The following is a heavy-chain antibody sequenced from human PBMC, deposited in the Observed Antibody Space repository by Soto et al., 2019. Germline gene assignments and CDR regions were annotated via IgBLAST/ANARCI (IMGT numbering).Heavy chain of an antibody. D-gene: IGHD3-22*01. V-gene: IGHV1-18*04. CDR1: GYTFTSYG. Sequence: ASVKVSCKASGYTFTSYGISWVRQAPGQGLEWMGWISAYNGNTNYAQKLQGRVTMTTDTSTSTAYMELRSLRSDDTAVYYCARSHDSSGYYYDAFDIWGQGTMVTVS. CDR3: ARSHDSSGYYYDAFDI. CDR2: ISAYNGNT. J-gene: IGHJ3*02.